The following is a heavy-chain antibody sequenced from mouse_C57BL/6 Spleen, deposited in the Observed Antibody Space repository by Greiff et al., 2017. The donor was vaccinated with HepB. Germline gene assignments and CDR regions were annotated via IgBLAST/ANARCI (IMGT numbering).Heavy chain of an antibody. J-gene: IGHJ1*03. Sequence: EVHLVESGEGLVKPGGSLKLSCAASGFTFSSYAMSWVRQTPEKRLEWVAYISSGGDYIYYADTVKGRFTISRDNARNTLYLQMSSLKSEDTAMYYCTRVFDLLYWYFDVWGTGTTVTVSS. CDR2: ISSGGDYI. V-gene: IGHV5-9-1*02. CDR1: GFTFSSYA. D-gene: IGHD2-1*01. CDR3: TRVFDLLYWYFDV.